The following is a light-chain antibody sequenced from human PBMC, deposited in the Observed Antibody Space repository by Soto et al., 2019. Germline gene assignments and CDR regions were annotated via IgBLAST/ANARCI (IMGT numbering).Light chain of an antibody. V-gene: IGKV1-27*01. Sequence: LQMTQSPSSLSVSVGDRVTITCRASQSFSTYLAWYQQKPGKVPKLLISGISTLQSGVPSRFSGSGYGTEFTLTISNLQPEDVATYYCQKYNTAPLTFGGGTRWIS. CDR1: QSFSTY. J-gene: IGKJ4*01. CDR3: QKYNTAPLT. CDR2: GIS.